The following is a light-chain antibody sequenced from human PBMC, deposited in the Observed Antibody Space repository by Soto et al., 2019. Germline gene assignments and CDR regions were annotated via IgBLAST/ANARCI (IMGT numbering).Light chain of an antibody. Sequence: DIQMTQSPSSLSAYLGDRVTITCRASQGISNYLAWYQQKPGRLPKLLLFGASTLQSGVPARFSGSGSGTDFTLTISRLEPEDFAVFYCQQYGTSEIIFGQGTRLEIK. CDR1: QGISNY. J-gene: IGKJ5*01. V-gene: IGKV1-27*01. CDR2: GAS. CDR3: QQYGTSEII.